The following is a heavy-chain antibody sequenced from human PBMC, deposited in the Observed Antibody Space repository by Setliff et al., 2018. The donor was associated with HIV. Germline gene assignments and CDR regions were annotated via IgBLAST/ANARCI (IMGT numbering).Heavy chain of an antibody. CDR1: DYSISSGYY. J-gene: IGHJ2*01. V-gene: IGHV4-38-2*01. Sequence: SETLSLTCAVSDYSISSGYYWGWIRQPPGKGLEWIGSIYHSGSTYYNPSLKSRVTVPVDTSKNQFSLNLSSVTAADTAVYYCARHDGTYCGGDCYLLGYFDLWGRGTLVTVSS. CDR3: ARHDGTYCGGDCYLLGYFDL. D-gene: IGHD2-21*02. CDR2: IYHSGST.